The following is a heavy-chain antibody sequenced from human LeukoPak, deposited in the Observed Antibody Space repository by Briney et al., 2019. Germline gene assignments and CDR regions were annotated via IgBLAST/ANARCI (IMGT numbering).Heavy chain of an antibody. Sequence: GGSLRLSCTVSGFTVSSNSMSWVRQAPGKGLEWVSAISGSGGSTYYADSVKGRFTISRDNSKNTLYLQMNSLRAEDTAVYCCAKEIMVRGVIGYWGQGTLVTVSS. J-gene: IGHJ4*02. CDR2: ISGSGGST. CDR1: GFTVSSNS. CDR3: AKEIMVRGVIGY. D-gene: IGHD3-10*01. V-gene: IGHV3-23*01.